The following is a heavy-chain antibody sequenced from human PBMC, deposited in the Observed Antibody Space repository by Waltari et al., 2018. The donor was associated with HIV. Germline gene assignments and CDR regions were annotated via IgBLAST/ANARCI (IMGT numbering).Heavy chain of an antibody. CDR3: VKDGASTIFGVLNGMDV. J-gene: IGHJ6*02. D-gene: IGHD3-3*01. Sequence: EVQLVESGGGSVQPGRSLRLSCTASGITFVDSPMHWVRQPPGKGLEWVSGISWNSGDIAYADSVKGRFTISRDNTKNSLFLQMNSVRVEDTALYYCVKDGASTIFGVLNGMDVWGQGTTVTVSS. CDR1: GITFVDSP. CDR2: ISWNSGDI. V-gene: IGHV3-9*01.